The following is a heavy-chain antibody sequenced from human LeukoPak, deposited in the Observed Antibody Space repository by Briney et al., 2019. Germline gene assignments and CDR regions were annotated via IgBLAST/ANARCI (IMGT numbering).Heavy chain of an antibody. Sequence: GGSLRLSCAASGFTFSSYSMNWVRQAPGKGLVWVAHINTDGRTTTYADSVKGRFTVARDNAKNTLYLEMNRLRAEDTAVYYCARDNTYMFDYWGQGTQVTVSS. D-gene: IGHD2-2*02. J-gene: IGHJ4*02. CDR3: ARDNTYMFDY. CDR1: GFTFSSYS. CDR2: INTDGRTT. V-gene: IGHV3-74*01.